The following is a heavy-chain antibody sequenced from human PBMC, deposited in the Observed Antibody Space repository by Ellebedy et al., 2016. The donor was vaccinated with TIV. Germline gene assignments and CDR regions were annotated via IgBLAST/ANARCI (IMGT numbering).Heavy chain of an antibody. CDR1: GYSFTSYW. Sequence: GESLKISCKGSGYSFTSYWINWVRQMPGKGLEWMGRIDPSDSYTNYSPSFQGHVTISADKSISTAYLQWSSLKASDTAMYYCARHYPYYYDSSGHDYWGQGTLVTVSS. CDR3: ARHYPYYYDSSGHDY. CDR2: IDPSDSYT. V-gene: IGHV5-10-1*01. J-gene: IGHJ4*02. D-gene: IGHD3-22*01.